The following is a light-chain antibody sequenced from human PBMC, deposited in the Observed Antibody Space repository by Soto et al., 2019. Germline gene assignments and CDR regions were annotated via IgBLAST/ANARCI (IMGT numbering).Light chain of an antibody. CDR2: DAS. CDR1: QSVSSY. V-gene: IGKV3-11*01. CDR3: QQRSNWPLT. Sequence: EIVLTQSPATLSLSLGERATLSCRASQSVSSYLAWYQQKPGQAPRLLIYDASNRATGIPARFSGSGSGTDFTLTISSLEPEDFAVYYCQQRSNWPLTFGPGTRLDIK. J-gene: IGKJ5*01.